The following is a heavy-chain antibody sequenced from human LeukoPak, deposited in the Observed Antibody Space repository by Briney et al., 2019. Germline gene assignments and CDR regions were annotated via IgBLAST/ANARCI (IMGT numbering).Heavy chain of an antibody. CDR2: ISYDGSNK. V-gene: IGHV3-30*18. J-gene: IGHJ6*02. D-gene: IGHD2-21*02. CDR3: AKDQTETYYGMDV. CDR1: GFTFSSYG. Sequence: GRSLRLSCAASGFTFSSYGMHWVRQAPGKGLEWVAVISYDGSNKYYADSVKGRFTISRDNSKNTLYLQMNSLRAEDTAVYYCAKDQTETYYGMDVWGQGTTVTVSS.